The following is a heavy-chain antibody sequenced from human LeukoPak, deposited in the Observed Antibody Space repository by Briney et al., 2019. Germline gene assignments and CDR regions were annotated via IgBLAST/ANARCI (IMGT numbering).Heavy chain of an antibody. Sequence: GGSLRLSCAASGFTFDDYGMSWVRQAPGKGLEWVSGINWNGGSTGYADSVKGRFTISRDNAKNSLYLQMNSLRAEDTALYYCARGGYYYDSTAPLEVDYWGQGTLVTVSS. CDR3: ARGGYYYDSTAPLEVDY. CDR2: INWNGGST. V-gene: IGHV3-20*04. J-gene: IGHJ4*02. D-gene: IGHD3-22*01. CDR1: GFTFDDYG.